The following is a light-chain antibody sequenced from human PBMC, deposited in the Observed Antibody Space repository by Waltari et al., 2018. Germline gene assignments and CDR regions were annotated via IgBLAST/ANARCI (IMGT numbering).Light chain of an antibody. Sequence: QSALTQPASVSGSPGQSITISCTATNSDVGVYDYVSWFQQHPGKAPRIIIYDVSNRPSGVSNRFSGSKSGNTASLTISGLQAEDEADYYCSSYTTSSTLVFGGGTKLTVL. CDR1: NSDVGVYDY. CDR2: DVS. J-gene: IGLJ3*02. V-gene: IGLV2-14*03. CDR3: SSYTTSSTLV.